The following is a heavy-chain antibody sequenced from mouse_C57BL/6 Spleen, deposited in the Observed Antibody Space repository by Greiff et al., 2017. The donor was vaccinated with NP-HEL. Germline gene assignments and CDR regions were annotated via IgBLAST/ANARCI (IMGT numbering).Heavy chain of an antibody. Sequence: QVQLQQPGTELVKPGASVKLSCKASGYTFTSYWMHWVKQRPGQGLEWIGRIYPGDGDTNYNGKFKGKATLTADKSSSTAYMQLSSLTSEDSAVYFCARLVATRAMDYWGQGTSVTVSS. CDR1: GYTFTSYW. CDR3: ARLVATRAMDY. V-gene: IGHV1-53*01. J-gene: IGHJ4*01. D-gene: IGHD1-1*02. CDR2: IYPGDGDT.